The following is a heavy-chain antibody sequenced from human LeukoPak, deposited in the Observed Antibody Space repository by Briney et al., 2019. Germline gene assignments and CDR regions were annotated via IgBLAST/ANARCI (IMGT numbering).Heavy chain of an antibody. D-gene: IGHD2-21*02. J-gene: IGHJ4*02. CDR1: GFIFSRYW. CDR3: ARDPRYCGGDCYTFDY. Sequence: GGSLRLSCAASGFIFSRYWMNWVRQAPGKGRVWVSRINSDGRSTSYADSVKGRFTISRDNAKNTLYLQMNSLRAEDTAVYYCARDPRYCGGDCYTFDYWGQGTLVTVSS. CDR2: INSDGRST. V-gene: IGHV3-74*01.